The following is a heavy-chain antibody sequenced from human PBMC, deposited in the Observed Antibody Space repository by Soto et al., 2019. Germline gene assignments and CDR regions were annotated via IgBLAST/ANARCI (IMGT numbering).Heavy chain of an antibody. V-gene: IGHV4-34*01. CDR2: INHSGST. D-gene: IGHD2-8*01. CDR3: ARGKHCTNGVCYTPYYYYYGMDV. CDR1: GGSFSGYY. Sequence: PSETLSLTCAVYGGSFSGYYWSWIRQPPGKGLEWIGEINHSGSTNYNPSLKSRVTISVDTSKNQFSLKLSSVTAADTAVYYCARGKHCTNGVCYTPYYYYYGMDVWGQGTTVTVPS. J-gene: IGHJ6*02.